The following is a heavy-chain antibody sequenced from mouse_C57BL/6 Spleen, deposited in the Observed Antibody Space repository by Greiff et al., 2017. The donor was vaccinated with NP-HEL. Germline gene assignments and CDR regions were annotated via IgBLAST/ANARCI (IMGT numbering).Heavy chain of an antibody. CDR1: GFTFSDYG. CDR3: ARIGYGSRGGAMDY. CDR2: ISSGSSTI. D-gene: IGHD1-1*01. Sequence: EVQLVESGGGLVKPGGSLKLSCAASGFTFSDYGMHWVRQAPEKGLEWVAYISSGSSTIYYADTVKGRFTISRDNAKNTLFLQMTSLRSEDTAMYYCARIGYGSRGGAMDYWGQGTSVTVSS. J-gene: IGHJ4*01. V-gene: IGHV5-17*01.